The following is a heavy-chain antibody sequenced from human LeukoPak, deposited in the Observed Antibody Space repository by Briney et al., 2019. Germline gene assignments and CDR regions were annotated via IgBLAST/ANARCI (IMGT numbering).Heavy chain of an antibody. V-gene: IGHV4-59*12. J-gene: IGHJ4*02. CDR3: GRLSNAISGHIDY. CDR2: IYYSGST. D-gene: IGHD5-12*01. CDR1: GDSISSYY. Sequence: SETLSLTCTVSGDSISSYYCSWIRQPPGKGLEWIGYIYYSGSTYYNPSLKSRVTISVDRSNNRFSLKLSSVTAADTAVYYCGRLSNAISGHIDYWGQGTLVTVSS.